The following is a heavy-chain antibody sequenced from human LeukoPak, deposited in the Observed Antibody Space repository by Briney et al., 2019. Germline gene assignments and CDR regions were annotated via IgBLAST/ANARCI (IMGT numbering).Heavy chain of an antibody. CDR3: SAGATTYCGEDCYPSFFFYHGIDV. CDR2: IGTNEDT. Sequence: GGSLRLSCVASGFSFSTYDMYWVRQAAGRGPEWVSAIGTNEDTFYLGSVKDRFTISRENGKNSLYLQMNSLRSDDTAVYYCSAGATTYCGEDCYPSFFFYHGIDVWGQGTTVTVSS. J-gene: IGHJ6*02. V-gene: IGHV3-13*01. D-gene: IGHD2-21*02. CDR1: GFSFSTYD.